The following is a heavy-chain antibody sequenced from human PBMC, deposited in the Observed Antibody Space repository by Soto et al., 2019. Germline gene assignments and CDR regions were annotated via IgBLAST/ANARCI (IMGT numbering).Heavy chain of an antibody. CDR2: IYYSGST. V-gene: IGHV4-59*01. CDR3: ATETFAYFDY. CDR1: GGSISSYY. Sequence: QVQLQESGPGLVKPSETLSLTCTVSGGSISSYYWSWIRQPPGKGLEWIGYIYYSGSTNYNPSLKRRVTISVDTSKNQFSLKLSSVTAADTAVYYCATETFAYFDYWGQGTLVTVSS. J-gene: IGHJ4*02.